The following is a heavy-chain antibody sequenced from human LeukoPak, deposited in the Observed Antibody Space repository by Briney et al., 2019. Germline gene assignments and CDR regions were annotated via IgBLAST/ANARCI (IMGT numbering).Heavy chain of an antibody. CDR2: MNPYSGKT. V-gene: IGHV1-8*03. CDR3: AADTAMATAGIWYYYYYMDV. CDR1: GYTFTGYD. D-gene: IGHD5-18*01. J-gene: IGHJ6*03. Sequence: GASVKVSCKASGYTFTGYDINWVRQATGQGLEWMGWMNPYSGKTGYAQNFQGRVTITRNISISTAYMELSTLRSEDTAVYYCAADTAMATAGIWYYYYYMDVWGKGTTVTVSS.